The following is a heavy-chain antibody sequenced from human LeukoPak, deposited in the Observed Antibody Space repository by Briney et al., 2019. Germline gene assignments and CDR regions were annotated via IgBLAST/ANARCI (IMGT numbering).Heavy chain of an antibody. CDR1: GGSISSYY. J-gene: IGHJ5*02. CDR2: IYTSGST. CDR3: ARHLGTTYDSSGSNWFDP. D-gene: IGHD3-22*01. V-gene: IGHV4-4*09. Sequence: PSETLSLTCTVSGGSISSYYWSWIRQPPGKGLEWIGYIYTSGSTNYNPSLKSRVAISVDTSKNQFSLKLSSVTAADTAVYYCARHLGTTYDSSGSNWFDPWGQGTLVTVSS.